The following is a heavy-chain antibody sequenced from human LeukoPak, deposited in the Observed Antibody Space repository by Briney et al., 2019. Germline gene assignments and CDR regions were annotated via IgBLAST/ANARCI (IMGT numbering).Heavy chain of an antibody. D-gene: IGHD4-23*01. CDR1: GFTFSNAW. CDR2: IKSKTDGGTT. V-gene: IGHV3-15*01. J-gene: IGHJ4*02. Sequence: PGGSLRLSCAASGFTFSNAWMSWVRQAPGKGLEWVGRIKSKTDGGTTDYAAPVKGRFTISRDDSKNTLYLQMSSLKTEDTAVYYCATYDYGDKTVDYWGQGTLVTVSS. CDR3: ATYDYGDKTVDY.